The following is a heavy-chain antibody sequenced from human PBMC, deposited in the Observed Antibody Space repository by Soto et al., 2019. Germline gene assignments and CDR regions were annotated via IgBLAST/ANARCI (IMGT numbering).Heavy chain of an antibody. CDR1: GGSISSSSYY. D-gene: IGHD6-19*01. V-gene: IGHV4-39*01. CDR3: ARPKPAIAVAGEFGNAFDI. CDR2: IYYSGST. Sequence: SETLSLTCTVSGGSISSSSYYWGWIRQPPGKGLEWIGSIYYSGSTYYNPSLKSRVTISVDTSKNQFSLKLSSVTAADTAVYYCARPKPAIAVAGEFGNAFDIWGQGTMVTVSS. J-gene: IGHJ3*02.